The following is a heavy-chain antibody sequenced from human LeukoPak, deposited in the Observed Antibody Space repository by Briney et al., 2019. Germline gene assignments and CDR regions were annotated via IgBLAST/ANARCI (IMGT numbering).Heavy chain of an antibody. CDR2: IYYSGST. CDR3: ARDGSHGNWFDP. Sequence: NPSETLSLTCSVSGGSISSGGYYWSWIRQHPGKGLEWIGYIYYSGSTYYNPSLKSRVTISVDTSKNQFSLKLSSVTAADTAVYYCARDGSHGNWFDPWGQGTLVTVSS. V-gene: IGHV4-31*03. CDR1: GGSISSGGYY. J-gene: IGHJ5*02.